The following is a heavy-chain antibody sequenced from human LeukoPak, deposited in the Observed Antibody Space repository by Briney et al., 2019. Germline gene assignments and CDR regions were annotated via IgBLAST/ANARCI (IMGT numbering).Heavy chain of an antibody. CDR2: ISGSGGST. Sequence: GGSLRLSCAASGFTFSSYAMNWVRQAPGKGLEWVSAISGSGGSTYYADSVKGRFTISRDNSKNTLYLQMNSLRAEDTAVYYCAKVVGTDFWSGYYTGRGGDFDYWGQGTLVTVSS. CDR1: GFTFSSYA. D-gene: IGHD3-3*01. CDR3: AKVVGTDFWSGYYTGRGGDFDY. J-gene: IGHJ4*02. V-gene: IGHV3-23*01.